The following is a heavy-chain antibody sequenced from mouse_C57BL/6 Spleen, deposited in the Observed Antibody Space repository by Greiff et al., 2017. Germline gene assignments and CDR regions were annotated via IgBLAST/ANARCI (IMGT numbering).Heavy chain of an antibody. CDR2: IDPSDSYT. J-gene: IGHJ2*01. CDR3: ARGGNDYDGTTIDY. V-gene: IGHV1-59*01. Sequence: QVQLQQPGAELVRPGTSVKLSCKASGYTFTSYWMHWVKQRPGQGLEWIGVIDPSDSYTNYNQKFKGRATLTVDTSSSTAYMQLSSLTSEDSAVYYCARGGNDYDGTTIDYWVQGTTLTVSS. D-gene: IGHD2-4*01. CDR1: GYTFTSYW.